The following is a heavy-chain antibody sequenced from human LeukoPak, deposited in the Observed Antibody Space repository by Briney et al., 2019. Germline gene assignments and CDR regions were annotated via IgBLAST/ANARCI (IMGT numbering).Heavy chain of an antibody. V-gene: IGHV3-9*01. D-gene: IGHD5-18*01. Sequence: PGGSLRLSCAASGFTFSSYAMHWVRQAPGKGLEWVSGISWNSGSIGYADSVKGRFTISRDNAKNSLYLQMNSLRAEDTALYYCAKEEYRGYSYGYSYYWGQGTLVTVSS. CDR3: AKEEYRGYSYGYSYY. CDR2: ISWNSGSI. J-gene: IGHJ4*02. CDR1: GFTFSSYA.